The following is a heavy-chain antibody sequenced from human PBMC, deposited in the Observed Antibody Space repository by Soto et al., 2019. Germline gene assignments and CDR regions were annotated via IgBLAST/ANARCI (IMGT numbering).Heavy chain of an antibody. Sequence: GASVKVSCKSSGGTFSSFAFSWVRQAPGEGLEWMGGLIVILGSTNYAQKFEGRVTITADEGSSTAYMEVSGLRSEDTAVYFCASGYYDSSGYSIEYWGQGTQVTVSS. CDR1: GGTFSSFA. J-gene: IGHJ4*02. D-gene: IGHD3-22*01. V-gene: IGHV1-69*13. CDR2: LIVILGST. CDR3: ASGYYDSSGYSIEY.